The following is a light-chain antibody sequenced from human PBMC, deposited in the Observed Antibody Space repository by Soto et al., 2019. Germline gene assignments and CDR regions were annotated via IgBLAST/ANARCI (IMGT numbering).Light chain of an antibody. CDR1: SSDVGGYNY. CDR2: EVS. V-gene: IGLV2-14*01. Sequence: QSALTQPASVSGSPGQSITISCTGTSSDVGGYNYVSWYQQHPGKAPKLMIYEVSNRPSGVPARFSGSKSGTSASLAISGLQSEDEADYYCAAWDDSLNAYVFGTGTKLTVL. J-gene: IGLJ1*01. CDR3: AAWDDSLNAYV.